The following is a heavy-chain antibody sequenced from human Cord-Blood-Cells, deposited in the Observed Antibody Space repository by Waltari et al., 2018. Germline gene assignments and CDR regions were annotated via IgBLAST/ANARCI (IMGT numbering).Heavy chain of an antibody. CDR1: GYTFNGYY. CDR2: INPNSGGT. CDR3: ARDPTGDPLGGDY. D-gene: IGHD7-27*01. J-gene: IGHJ4*02. V-gene: IGHV1-2*02. Sequence: QVQLVQSGAEVKKTGASVKVSCNASGYTFNGYYIHCVRQAPGQGLEWMGWINPNSGGTNYAQKFQGRVTVTRDTSISTAYMELSRLRSDDTAVYYCARDPTGDPLGGDYWGQGTLVTVSS.